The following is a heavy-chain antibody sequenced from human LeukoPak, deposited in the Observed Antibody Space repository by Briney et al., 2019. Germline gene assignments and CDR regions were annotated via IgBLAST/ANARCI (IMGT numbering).Heavy chain of an antibody. J-gene: IGHJ4*02. Sequence: PGGSLRLSCAASGFTFSSYSMNWVRQAPGKGLEWVSSISSSSSYIYYADSVKGRFTISRDNAKNSLYLQMNSLRAEDTAVYYCARDQREDSGSYLRLDYWGQGTLVTVSS. D-gene: IGHD1-26*01. CDR3: ARDQREDSGSYLRLDY. CDR2: ISSSSSYI. V-gene: IGHV3-21*01. CDR1: GFTFSSYS.